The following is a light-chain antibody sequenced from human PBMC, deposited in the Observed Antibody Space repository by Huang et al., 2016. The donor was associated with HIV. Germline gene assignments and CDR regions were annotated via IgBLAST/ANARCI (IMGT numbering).Light chain of an antibody. CDR1: QSVSSSY. CDR3: QHYGSSPFT. V-gene: IGKV3-20*01. J-gene: IGKJ3*01. CDR2: GAS. Sequence: DIVLTQSPGTLSLSPGERATLSCRASQSVSSSYLGWYQQKPGQAPSLLIDGASSRACGIPGRFSGSGSGTDFTLTISRLEPEDFAVYYCQHYGSSPFTFGPGTKVDIK.